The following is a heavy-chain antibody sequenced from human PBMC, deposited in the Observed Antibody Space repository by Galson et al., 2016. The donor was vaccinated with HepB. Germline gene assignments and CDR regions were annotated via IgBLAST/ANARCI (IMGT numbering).Heavy chain of an antibody. Sequence: SETLSLTCTVSGGSISNSRHYWGWIRQPPGKGLEWITSIYDSDTTYSKPSLESRVTISVDTAKNQFSLKLRSVTAADTAMYYCARHEGVDIVTTITVMGFDPWGQGTLATVSS. J-gene: IGHJ5*02. CDR2: IYDSDTT. CDR3: ARHEGVDIVTTITVMGFDP. CDR1: GGSISNSRHY. D-gene: IGHD5-12*01. V-gene: IGHV4-39*01.